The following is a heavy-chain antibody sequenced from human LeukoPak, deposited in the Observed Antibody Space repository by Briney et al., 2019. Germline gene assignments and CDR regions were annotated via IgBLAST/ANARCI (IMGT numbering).Heavy chain of an antibody. Sequence: GGSLRLSCAVSGFTFSSYWMNWVRHAPGKGLVWVANIKQDGSEKNYVDSVKGRFTIFRDNAKSSLFLQMNDLRAEDTAVYYCAKGGRGNGEVYWGQGTLVTVSS. V-gene: IGHV3-7*01. CDR3: AKGGRGNGEVY. J-gene: IGHJ4*02. D-gene: IGHD2-8*01. CDR1: GFTFSSYW. CDR2: IKQDGSEK.